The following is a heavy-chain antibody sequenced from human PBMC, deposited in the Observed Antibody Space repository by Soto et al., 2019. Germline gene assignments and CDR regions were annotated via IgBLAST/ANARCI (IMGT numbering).Heavy chain of an antibody. CDR2: ISGSGGST. D-gene: IGHD3-3*01. CDR3: AKDGRTICGVVIIAWFDP. V-gene: IGHV3-23*01. Sequence: VVPLRLWWTAAEVTFSSYAMSCVRQAPGKGLEWVSAISGSGGSTYYADSVKGRFTISRDNSKNTLYLQMNSLRAEDTAVYYCAKDGRTICGVVIIAWFDPWGQGTLVSVSS. J-gene: IGHJ5*02. CDR1: EVTFSSYA.